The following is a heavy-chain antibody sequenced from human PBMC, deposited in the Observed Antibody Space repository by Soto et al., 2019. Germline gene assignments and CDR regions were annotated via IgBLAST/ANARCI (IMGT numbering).Heavy chain of an antibody. J-gene: IGHJ4*02. CDR2: INPNSGGT. CDR1: GYTFTGYY. D-gene: IGHD5-12*01. V-gene: IGHV1-2*04. Sequence: ASVKVSCKASGYTFTGYYMHWARQAPGQGLEWMGWINPNSGGTNYAQKLQGWVTMTRDTSISTAYMELSRLRSDDTAVYYCARDRSGYEYFDYWGQGTLVTVSS. CDR3: ARDRSGYEYFDY.